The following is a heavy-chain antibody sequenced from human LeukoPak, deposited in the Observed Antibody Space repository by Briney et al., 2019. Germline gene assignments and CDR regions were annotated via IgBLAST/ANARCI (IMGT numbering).Heavy chain of an antibody. CDR2: IYHSGST. Sequence: SETLSLTCTVSGYSISSGYFWGWIRQPPGKGLEWIGTIYHSGSTYYNPSLKSRVTISVDTSKNHFSLKLSSVTAADTAVYYCASSGWYEGGVYWGQGTLVTVSS. CDR1: GYSISSGYF. V-gene: IGHV4-38-2*02. D-gene: IGHD6-19*01. J-gene: IGHJ4*02. CDR3: ASSGWYEGGVY.